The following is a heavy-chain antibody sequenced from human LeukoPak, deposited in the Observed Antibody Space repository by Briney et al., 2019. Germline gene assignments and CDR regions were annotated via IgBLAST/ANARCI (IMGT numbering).Heavy chain of an antibody. D-gene: IGHD1-26*01. J-gene: IGHJ3*02. CDR1: GYTFTGYY. Sequence: ASVMVSCKASGYTFTGYYMHWVRQAPGQGLEWMGIINPSGGSTSYAQKFQGRVTMTRDMSTSTVYMELSSLRSEDTAVYYCAVDIVGALDAFDIWGQGTMVTVSS. V-gene: IGHV1-46*01. CDR2: INPSGGST. CDR3: AVDIVGALDAFDI.